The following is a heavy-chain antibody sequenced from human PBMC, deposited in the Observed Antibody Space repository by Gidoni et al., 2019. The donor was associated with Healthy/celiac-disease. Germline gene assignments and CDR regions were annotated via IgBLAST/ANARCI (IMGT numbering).Heavy chain of an antibody. CDR3: ASLSGYDGSSLNPPGDY. V-gene: IGHV4-4*02. J-gene: IGHJ4*02. CDR2: IDHSGST. Sequence: QVQLQESGPGLVKPSGTLSLTCAVSGGSICSSNWWSWVRQPPGKGLEWIGEIDHSGSTNYNPALKSRVTISVDKPKNQFSLKLSSVTAADTAGYYCASLSGYDGSSLNPPGDYWGQGTLVTVSS. D-gene: IGHD5-12*01. CDR1: GGSICSSNW.